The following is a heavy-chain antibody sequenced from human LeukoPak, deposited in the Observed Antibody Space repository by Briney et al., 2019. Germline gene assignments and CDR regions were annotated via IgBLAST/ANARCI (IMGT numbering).Heavy chain of an antibody. CDR1: GFTFSSYA. CDR3: ARDQDGGYRFYYYYGMDV. Sequence: PGGSLRLSCAASGFTFSSYAMHWVRQAPGKGLEWVAVISYDGSNKYYADSVKGRFTISRDNSKNTLYLQMNSLRAEDTAVYYCARDQDGGYRFYYYYGMDVWGQGTTVTVSS. V-gene: IGHV3-30-3*01. CDR2: ISYDGSNK. D-gene: IGHD5-12*01. J-gene: IGHJ6*02.